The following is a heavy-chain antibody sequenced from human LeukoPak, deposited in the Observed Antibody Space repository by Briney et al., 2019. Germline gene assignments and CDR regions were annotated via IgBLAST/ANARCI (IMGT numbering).Heavy chain of an antibody. D-gene: IGHD6-13*01. CDR3: ARDWPYSSSWYLVY. CDR2: ISAYNGNT. V-gene: IGHV1-18*01. J-gene: IGHJ4*02. CDR1: GYTFTSYG. Sequence: ASVKLSCKASGYTFTSYGISWVRQAPGQGLDWMGWISAYNGNTNYAQKLQGRVTMTTDTSKSTAYLEVRSLRSDDTAVYYCARDWPYSSSWYLVYWGQGTLVTVSS.